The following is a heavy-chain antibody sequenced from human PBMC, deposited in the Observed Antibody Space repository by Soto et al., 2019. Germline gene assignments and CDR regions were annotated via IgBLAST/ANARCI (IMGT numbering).Heavy chain of an antibody. J-gene: IGHJ6*02. V-gene: IGHV3-30*03. CDR2: ISYDGQKR. D-gene: IGHD2-21*02. CDR3: ATDNLAAVTAGIGTGMGV. Sequence: QGQLVESGGGVVQPGTSLRLSCGASGFAFNGYGMHWVRQAPGKGLEWVAAISYDGQKRYYADSMRGRITFSRDNSKNPLGLEMNGLRAEDTGVYYCATDNLAAVTAGIGTGMGVWGRATPVTVSS. CDR1: GFAFNGYG.